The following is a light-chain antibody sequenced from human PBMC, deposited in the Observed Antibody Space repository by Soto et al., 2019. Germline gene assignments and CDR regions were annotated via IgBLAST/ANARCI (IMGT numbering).Light chain of an antibody. J-gene: IGLJ7*01. Sequence: QSALTQPASVSGSPGQSITISCTGTSSDIGAYNYVSWYQQYPGKAPKLMIYEVSNRPSGVSNRFSGSKSGNTASRTISGLQAEDEADYYCSSYTTTSTAVFGGGTQLTVL. CDR2: EVS. CDR1: SSDIGAYNY. CDR3: SSYTTTSTAV. V-gene: IGLV2-14*01.